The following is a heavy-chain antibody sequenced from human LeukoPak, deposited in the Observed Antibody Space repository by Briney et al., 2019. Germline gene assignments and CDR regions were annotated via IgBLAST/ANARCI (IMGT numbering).Heavy chain of an antibody. CDR2: IYHTGST. CDR1: GYSISSYF. V-gene: IGHV4-59*01. Sequence: SETLSLTCTVSGYSISSYFWSWIRQPPGKGLEWIGYIYHTGSTNYNPSLNSRVAISIDTSKSQFSLTLSSVTAADTAVYYCAKIYGSYLYFFDSWGQGTLVTVSS. J-gene: IGHJ4*02. D-gene: IGHD3-16*02. CDR3: AKIYGSYLYFFDS.